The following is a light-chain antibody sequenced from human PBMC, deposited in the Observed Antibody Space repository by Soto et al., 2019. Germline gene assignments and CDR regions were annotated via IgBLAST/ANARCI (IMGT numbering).Light chain of an antibody. CDR1: SRDIGGYNR. CDR2: EVN. Sequence: QSVLTQPASVSGSPGQSITISCTGTSRDIGGYNRVSWYQQPPGTAPKLMIFEVNNRPAGVPDRFSGSKSGNTASLTISGLQAEDEAVYYCSSYTSSSTYVFGTGTKLTVL. CDR3: SSYTSSSTYV. V-gene: IGLV2-18*02. J-gene: IGLJ1*01.